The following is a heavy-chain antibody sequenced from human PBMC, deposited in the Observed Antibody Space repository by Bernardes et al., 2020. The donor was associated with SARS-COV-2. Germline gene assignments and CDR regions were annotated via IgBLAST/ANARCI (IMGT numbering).Heavy chain of an antibody. D-gene: IGHD6-13*01. CDR2: IDKIVEDT. CDR3: ARGTHSED. CDR1: GFFFSSYA. V-gene: IGHV3-23*01. Sequence: GESVRLSCVGSGFFFSSYAITWIRQSPGKGLEWVSLIDKIVEDTYYADSVKGRFTISRDNSMNTVYLHMHNLRVEDTALYYCARGTHSEDWGPGTQVTVS. J-gene: IGHJ4*02.